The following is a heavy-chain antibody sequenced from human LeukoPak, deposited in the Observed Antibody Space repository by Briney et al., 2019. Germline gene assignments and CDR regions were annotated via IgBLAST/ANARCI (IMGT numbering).Heavy chain of an antibody. Sequence: ASVKVSCKASGYTFTSYYMHWVRQAPGQGLEWMGWINTNTGNPTYAQGFTGRFVFSLDTSVSTAYLQISSLKAEDTAVYYCARVYYDFWSGYFGAEGWVDYWGQGTLVTVSS. CDR2: INTNTGNP. J-gene: IGHJ4*02. V-gene: IGHV7-4-1*02. D-gene: IGHD3-3*01. CDR3: ARVYYDFWSGYFGAEGWVDY. CDR1: GYTFTSYY.